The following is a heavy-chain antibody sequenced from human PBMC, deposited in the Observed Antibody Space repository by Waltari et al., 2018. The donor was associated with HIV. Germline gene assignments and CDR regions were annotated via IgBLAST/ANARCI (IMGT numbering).Heavy chain of an antibody. CDR2: IYYSGST. V-gene: IGHV4-59*08. CDR1: GGSISSYY. CDR3: ARHTGGNHDAFDI. D-gene: IGHD2-8*02. Sequence: QVQLQESGPGLVKPSETLSLTCTVSGGSISSYYWSWIRQHPGKGLEWIGYIYYSGSTNYNPSLKSRVTISVDTSKNQFSLKLSSVTAADTAVYYCARHTGGNHDAFDIWGQGTMVTVSS. J-gene: IGHJ3*02.